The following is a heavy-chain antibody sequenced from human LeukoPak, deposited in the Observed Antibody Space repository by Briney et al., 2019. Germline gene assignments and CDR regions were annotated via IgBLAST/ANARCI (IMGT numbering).Heavy chain of an antibody. V-gene: IGHV1-69*04. J-gene: IGHJ4*02. CDR2: IIPTLGIA. CDR1: GYSFTGNY. Sequence: SVKVSCKASGYSFTGNYIHWVRSAPGQGLEWMGRIIPTLGIANYAQKFQGRVSITADTSTSTSYMELSSLRSEDTAVFYCARDCRSVSCYSVDYWGQGTLVTVSS. D-gene: IGHD2-15*01. CDR3: ARDCRSVSCYSVDY.